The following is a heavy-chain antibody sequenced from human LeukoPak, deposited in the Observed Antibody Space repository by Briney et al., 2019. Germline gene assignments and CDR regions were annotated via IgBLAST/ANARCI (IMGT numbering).Heavy chain of an antibody. J-gene: IGHJ4*02. CDR2: IIPILGIA. CDR3: ARANGYSGYDSNFDY. D-gene: IGHD5-12*01. CDR1: GGTFSSYA. V-gene: IGHV1-69*04. Sequence: ASVKVSCKASGGTFSSYAISWVRQAPGQGLEWMGRIIPILGIANYAQKFQGRVTITADKSTSTAYMELSSLRSEDTAVYYCARANGYSGYDSNFDYWGQGTLATVSS.